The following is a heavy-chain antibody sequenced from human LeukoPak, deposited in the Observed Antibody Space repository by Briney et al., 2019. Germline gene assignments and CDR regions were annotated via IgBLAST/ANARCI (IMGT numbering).Heavy chain of an antibody. D-gene: IGHD3-3*01. CDR2: ISGSGGST. Sequence: GGSLRLSCAASGFTFSSYAMSWVRQAPGKGLEWDSAISGSGGSTYYADSVKVRFTISRDNSKNTLYLQMNSLRAEDTAVYYCAGDYDQPYYFDYWGQGTLVTVSS. J-gene: IGHJ4*02. CDR3: AGDYDQPYYFDY. CDR1: GFTFSSYA. V-gene: IGHV3-23*01.